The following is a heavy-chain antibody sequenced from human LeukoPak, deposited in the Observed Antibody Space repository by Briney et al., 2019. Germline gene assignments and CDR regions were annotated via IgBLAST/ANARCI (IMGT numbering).Heavy chain of an antibody. Sequence: SGTLSLTCAVSGGSISSSNWWSWVRQAPGKGLEWIGEIWHSGNTNYNPSLKSRVTISVGTSKNQFSLKLSPVTAADTAVYYCARGPRIAAAADFDYWGQGTLVTVSS. D-gene: IGHD6-13*01. V-gene: IGHV4-4*02. CDR3: ARGPRIAAAADFDY. CDR2: IWHSGNT. CDR1: GGSISSSNW. J-gene: IGHJ4*02.